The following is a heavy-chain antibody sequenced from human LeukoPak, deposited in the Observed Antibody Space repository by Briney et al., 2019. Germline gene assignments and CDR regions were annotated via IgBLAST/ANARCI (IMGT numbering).Heavy chain of an antibody. Sequence: GESLKISCGGSGYSFTNYWIGWVRQMPGKGLEWMGIIYPGDSDTRYSPSFQGQVTISADKSISTAYLQWSSLKASDTAMYYCARHIMVATYGMDVWGQGTTVTVSS. V-gene: IGHV5-51*01. CDR1: GYSFTNYW. J-gene: IGHJ6*02. CDR2: IYPGDSDT. D-gene: IGHD5-12*01. CDR3: ARHIMVATYGMDV.